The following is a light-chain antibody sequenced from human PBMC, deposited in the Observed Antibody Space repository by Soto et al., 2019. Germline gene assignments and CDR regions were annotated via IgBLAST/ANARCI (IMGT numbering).Light chain of an antibody. Sequence: EIVLRQSPATLSLSSGERATLXXRASQSVSCYLAWYQQKPGQAPRLXXYDSSNWATGIPARFSGSGSGTDLTLTISSLEPEAFAVYYCQPRSSWPTITFGRGTRLEIK. CDR2: DSS. J-gene: IGKJ5*01. V-gene: IGKV3-11*01. CDR1: QSVSCY. CDR3: QPRSSWPTIT.